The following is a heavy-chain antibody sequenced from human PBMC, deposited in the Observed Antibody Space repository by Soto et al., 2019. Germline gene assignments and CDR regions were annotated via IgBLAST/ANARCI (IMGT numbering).Heavy chain of an antibody. Sequence: QVQLVESGGGVVQPGRSLRLSCAASGFTFSSYGMHWVRQAPGKGLEWVAVISYDGSNKYYADSVKGRFTISRDNSKNTLYLQMNSLRAEDTAVYYCAKDNYYDSSGYFDYWGQGPLVTVSS. CDR2: ISYDGSNK. CDR1: GFTFSSYG. CDR3: AKDNYYDSSGYFDY. V-gene: IGHV3-30*18. D-gene: IGHD3-22*01. J-gene: IGHJ4*02.